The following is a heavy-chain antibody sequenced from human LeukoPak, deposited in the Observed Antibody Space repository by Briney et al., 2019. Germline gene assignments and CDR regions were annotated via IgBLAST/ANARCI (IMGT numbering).Heavy chain of an antibody. Sequence: PGGSLRLSCAASGFTFSSYSMNWVRQAPGKGLEWVSSISSSSSYIYYADSVKGRFTISRDNAKNSLYLQMNSLRAEDTAVYYCARGGECSSSSGPIYNWFDPWGQGTLVTVSS. J-gene: IGHJ5*02. CDR1: GFTFSSYS. CDR3: ARGGECSSSSGPIYNWFDP. CDR2: ISSSSSYI. D-gene: IGHD6-6*01. V-gene: IGHV3-21*01.